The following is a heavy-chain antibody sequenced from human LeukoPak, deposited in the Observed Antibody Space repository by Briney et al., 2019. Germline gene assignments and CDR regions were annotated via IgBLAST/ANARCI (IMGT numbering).Heavy chain of an antibody. CDR2: MNPNSGNT. V-gene: IGHV1-8*01. CDR3: AKRGDFEGGYYADNYNCTDV. Sequence: ASVKVSCKASGYTFTSYAINWVRQATGQGLEWMGWMNPNSGNTGYAQKFQGRVTMTRDTSISTAYMELSSLRSEDTAVYYCAKRGDFEGGYYADNYNCTDVWSKGTTVTVSS. D-gene: IGHD3-3*01. J-gene: IGHJ6*03. CDR1: GYTFTSYA.